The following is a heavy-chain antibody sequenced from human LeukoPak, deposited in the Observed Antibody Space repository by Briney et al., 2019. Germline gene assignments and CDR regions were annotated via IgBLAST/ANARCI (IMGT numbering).Heavy chain of an antibody. CDR2: MNPNNGNT. J-gene: IGHJ1*01. CDR1: GYTFTSYD. D-gene: IGHD6-19*01. Sequence: ASVKVSCKASGYTFTSYDINWVRQATGQGLEWMGWMNPNNGNTDYAQKFQGRVTVTRNTSISTAYMELSSLRSEDTAMYYCTRGGPVAGTHKYFQHWGQGTLVTVSS. CDR3: TRGGPVAGTHKYFQH. V-gene: IGHV1-8*01.